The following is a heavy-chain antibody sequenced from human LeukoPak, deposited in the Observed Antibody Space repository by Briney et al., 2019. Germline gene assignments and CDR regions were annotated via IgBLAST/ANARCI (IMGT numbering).Heavy chain of an antibody. CDR2: IWYDGSNK. V-gene: IGHV3-33*01. J-gene: IGHJ6*03. D-gene: IGHD1-26*01. CDR1: GFTFSSYG. Sequence: GRSLRLSCAASGFTFSSYGMHWVRQAPGKGLEWVAVIWYDGSNKYYADSVKGRFTISRDNSKNTLYLQMNSLRAEDTAVYYCARFQWELLNGSLDYYYYMDVWSKGTTVTVSS. CDR3: ARFQWELLNGSLDYYYYMDV.